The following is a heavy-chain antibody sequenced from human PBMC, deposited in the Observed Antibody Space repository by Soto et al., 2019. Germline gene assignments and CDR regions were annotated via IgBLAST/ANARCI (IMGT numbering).Heavy chain of an antibody. V-gene: IGHV5-10-1*01. CDR1: GYRFSTYW. J-gene: IGHJ6*02. CDR2: IDPSDSYT. D-gene: IGHD1-7*01. Sequence: PGESLKISCRGSGYRFSTYWIMWVRQMPGKGLEWMGTIDPSDSYTNYSPSFQGHVTISRDESVTTAYLQWSSLRASDTAMYYCARRRVELRSEYHNVMDVWGQGTTGTVSS. CDR3: ARRRVELRSEYHNVMDV.